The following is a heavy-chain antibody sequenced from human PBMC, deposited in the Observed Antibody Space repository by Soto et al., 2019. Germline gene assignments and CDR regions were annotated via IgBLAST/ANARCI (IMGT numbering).Heavy chain of an antibody. J-gene: IGHJ4*02. CDR2: IYSGGST. D-gene: IGHD3-10*01. CDR3: ARDPPGGY. V-gene: IGHV3-66*01. Sequence: EMPLVESGGGLVQPGGSLRLSCAASGFTVSTSYMSWVRQAPGKGLEWVSVIYSGGSTYYADSVKGRFTISRDSSKNTLYFQMNSLRADDTAVYYCARDPPGGYWGQGTLVTVSS. CDR1: GFTVSTSY.